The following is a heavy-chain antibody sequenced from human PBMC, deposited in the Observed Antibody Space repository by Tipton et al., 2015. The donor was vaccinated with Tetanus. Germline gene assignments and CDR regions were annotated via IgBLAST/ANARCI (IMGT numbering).Heavy chain of an antibody. CDR1: GFTFSGYA. CDR3: AREADCSGGSCFSGDFDN. Sequence: SLRLSCAGSGFTFSGYAMSWVRQAPGKGLEWGSFIGGSGDRTDYAESVRGRFTISRDNSKNTLYLQMNSLRAEDTAVYYCAREADCSGGSCFSGDFDNWGQGTQVTVSS. V-gene: IGHV3-23*01. D-gene: IGHD2-15*01. J-gene: IGHJ4*02. CDR2: IGGSGDRT.